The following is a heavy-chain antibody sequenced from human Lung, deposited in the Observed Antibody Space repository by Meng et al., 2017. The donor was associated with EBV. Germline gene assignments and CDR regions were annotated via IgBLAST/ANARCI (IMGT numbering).Heavy chain of an antibody. CDR1: VGSISSGDYY. CDR2: IYYSGST. J-gene: IGHJ4*02. Sequence: QVPLTGQGPGLAYHSQTLPLTGPFTVGSISSGDYYWSWIRQPPGKGLDWIGYIYYSGSTYYNPSLKSRVTISVDTSKNQFSLKLSSVTAADTAVYYCAKLRLVWMFDYWGQGALVTVSS. CDR3: AKLRLVWMFDY. D-gene: IGHD6-19*01. V-gene: IGHV4-30-4*01.